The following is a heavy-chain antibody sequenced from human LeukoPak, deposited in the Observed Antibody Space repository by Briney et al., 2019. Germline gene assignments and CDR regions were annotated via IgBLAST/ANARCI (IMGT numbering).Heavy chain of an antibody. V-gene: IGHV3-21*01. D-gene: IGHD3-3*01. CDR1: GFAFSTYS. CDR3: ESQRFGATDY. CDR2: ISGKSDYI. J-gene: IGHJ4*02. Sequence: GGSLRLSCAASGFAFSTYSMNWVRQAPGKGLEWVSSISGKSDYIYYADSVKGRFTVSRDNAKNSLFLQMNSLRAEDTAVYYCESQRFGATDYWGQGTLVTVSS.